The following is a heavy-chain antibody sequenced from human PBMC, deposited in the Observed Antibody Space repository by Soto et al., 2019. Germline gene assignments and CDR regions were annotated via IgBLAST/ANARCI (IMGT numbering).Heavy chain of an antibody. D-gene: IGHD6-19*01. V-gene: IGHV1-3*01. Sequence: ASVPVSVQASGYTFPTYAIHWVRQAPGQRLEWMGWINPGNGNTKSSQKFQGRVTITRDTSATTAYMDLSSLTSEDTAVYYSARDSASYHSGWYYSEYLGQGNLGTGSS. CDR3: ARDSASYHSGWYYSEY. CDR1: GYTFPTYA. CDR2: INPGNGNT. J-gene: IGHJ4*02.